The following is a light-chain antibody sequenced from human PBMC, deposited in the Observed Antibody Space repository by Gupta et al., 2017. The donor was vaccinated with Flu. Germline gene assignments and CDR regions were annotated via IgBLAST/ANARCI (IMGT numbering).Light chain of an antibody. CDR2: ADS. J-gene: IGKJ2*01. V-gene: IGKV1-39*01. CDR1: QRISSY. CDR3: LQRYETRRT. Sequence: PSSLSASVGDRVTLTCRASQRISSYLNWFQQKPGKAPKLLIYADSKVQTGVPSRFSGGRSGTXFTLTIXSRQPEDFATYYCLQRYETRRTFGXGTKLEVK.